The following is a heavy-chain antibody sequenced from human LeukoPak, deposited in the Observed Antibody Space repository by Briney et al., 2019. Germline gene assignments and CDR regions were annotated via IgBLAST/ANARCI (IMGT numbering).Heavy chain of an antibody. CDR2: INHSGST. V-gene: IGHV4-34*01. Sequence: PSETLPLTCAVYGGSFSGYYWSWIRQPPGKGLEWIGEINHSGSTNYNPSLKSRVTISVDTSKNQFSLKLSSVTAADTAVYYCARTSSIVDHWGQGTLVTVSS. CDR3: ARTSSIVDH. J-gene: IGHJ4*02. D-gene: IGHD6-6*01. CDR1: GGSFSGYY.